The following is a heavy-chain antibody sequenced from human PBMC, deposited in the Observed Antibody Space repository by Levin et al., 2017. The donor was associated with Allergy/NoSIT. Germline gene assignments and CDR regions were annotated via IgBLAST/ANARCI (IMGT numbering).Heavy chain of an antibody. J-gene: IGHJ6*02. Sequence: LGESLKISCAASGFTFSDYYMSWIRQAPGKGLEWVSYISSSGSTIYYADSVKGRFTISRDNAKNSLYLQMNSLRAEDTAVYYCARDKNNRYYDFWSGRYYYYYGMDVWGQGTTVTVSS. CDR1: GFTFSDYY. CDR3: ARDKNNRYYDFWSGRYYYYYGMDV. D-gene: IGHD3-3*01. V-gene: IGHV3-11*01. CDR2: ISSSGSTI.